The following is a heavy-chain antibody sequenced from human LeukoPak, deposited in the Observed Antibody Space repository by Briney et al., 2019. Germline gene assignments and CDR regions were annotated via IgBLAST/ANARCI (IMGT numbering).Heavy chain of an antibody. CDR1: GYTFTGYY. Sequence: ASVKVSCKASGYTFTGYYMDWVGQAPGQGREGMGWINPNCGCTNSAQRFQGKLTMTRDTSISTAYMELSRLRSDDTAVYYCARSRYCSSTSCYRAAFDIWGQGTMVTVSS. D-gene: IGHD2-2*02. V-gene: IGHV1-2*02. J-gene: IGHJ3*02. CDR2: INPNCGCT. CDR3: ARSRYCSSTSCYRAAFDI.